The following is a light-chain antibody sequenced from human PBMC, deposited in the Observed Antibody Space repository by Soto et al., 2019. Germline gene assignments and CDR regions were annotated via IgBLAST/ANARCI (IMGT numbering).Light chain of an antibody. CDR3: SSYTSSSAYNYV. V-gene: IGLV2-14*01. CDR1: SSDVGGYNY. CDR2: DVS. J-gene: IGLJ1*01. Sequence: QSVLTQPASVSGSPGQSITISCTGTSSDVGGYNYVSWYQQHPGKAHKLMIYDVSNRPSGVSNRFSGSKSGNTASLTFSGLQAEDEADYYCSSYTSSSAYNYVFGTGTQLTVL.